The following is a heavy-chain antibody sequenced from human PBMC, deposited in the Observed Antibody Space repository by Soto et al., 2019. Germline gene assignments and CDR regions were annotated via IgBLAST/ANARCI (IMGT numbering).Heavy chain of an antibody. CDR1: GFTFSSYA. J-gene: IGHJ1*01. CDR2: ISGSGGST. V-gene: IGHV3-23*01. Sequence: GRSIILSCAASGFTFSSYAMSWVRQAPGKWLEWVSAISGSGGSTYYADSVKVRFTISRDNSKNTLYLQMNSLGAEDTAVYYRAKDINTPTTVVTPAEYFQHWGQGTLVTVHS. CDR3: AKDINTPTTVVTPAEYFQH. D-gene: IGHD4-17*01.